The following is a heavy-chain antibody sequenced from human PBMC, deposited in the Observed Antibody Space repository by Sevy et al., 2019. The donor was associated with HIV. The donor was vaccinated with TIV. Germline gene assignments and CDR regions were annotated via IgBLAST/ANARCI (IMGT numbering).Heavy chain of an antibody. V-gene: IGHV3-53*01. D-gene: IGHD3-9*01. CDR3: ARHTPTGYPIYLGAFDI. Sequence: GGSLRLSCAASGFTVSSNYMSWVRQAPGKGLEWVSVIYSGGSTYYADSVKGRFTISRDNSKNTLYLQMNSLRAEDTAVYYCARHTPTGYPIYLGAFDIWGQGTMVTVSS. CDR1: GFTVSSNY. J-gene: IGHJ3*02. CDR2: IYSGGST.